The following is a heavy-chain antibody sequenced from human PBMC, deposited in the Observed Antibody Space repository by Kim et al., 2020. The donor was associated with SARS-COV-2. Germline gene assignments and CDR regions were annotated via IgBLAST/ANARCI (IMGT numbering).Heavy chain of an antibody. Sequence: GGSLRLSCAASGFTFSSYGMHWVRQAPGKGLEWVAVISYDGSNKYYADSVKGRFTISRDNSKNTLYLQMNSLRAEDTAVYYCAKDPRYYDILTGYLVGQQIYYHYGMDVWGQGTTVTVSS. V-gene: IGHV3-30*18. CDR1: GFTFSSYG. CDR2: ISYDGSNK. J-gene: IGHJ6*02. CDR3: AKDPRYYDILTGYLVGQQIYYHYGMDV. D-gene: IGHD3-9*01.